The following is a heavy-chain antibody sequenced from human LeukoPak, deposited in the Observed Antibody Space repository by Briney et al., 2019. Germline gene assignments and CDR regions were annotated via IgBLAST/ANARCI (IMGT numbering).Heavy chain of an antibody. CDR2: IHPNSGVT. V-gene: IGHV1-2*02. CDR3: ARDNDWGADF. CDR1: GYTFTNYY. D-gene: IGHD3-9*01. Sequence: ASMRVSCKASGYTFTNYYMHWVRQAPGQGLEWMGWIHPNSGVTNYAQRFQGRVTMARDTSISTVYMDLYGLTSDDTATYYCARDNDWGADFWGQGTLVTVSS. J-gene: IGHJ4*02.